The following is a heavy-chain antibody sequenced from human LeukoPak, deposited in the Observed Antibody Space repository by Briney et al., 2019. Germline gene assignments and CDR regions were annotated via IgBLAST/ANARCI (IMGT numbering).Heavy chain of an antibody. Sequence: ASVKVSCKASGYIFTDYYVHWIRQAPGQGLEWMGWIDPNSGGAHHAPNFQGRATMTRDTSSSTVYMDLSRLRSADTAIYYCARSRTPFYYYGMHVWGQGTLVTVSS. V-gene: IGHV1-2*02. J-gene: IGHJ6*02. CDR1: GYIFTDYY. CDR3: ARSRTPFYYYGMHV. D-gene: IGHD1-1*01. CDR2: IDPNSGGA.